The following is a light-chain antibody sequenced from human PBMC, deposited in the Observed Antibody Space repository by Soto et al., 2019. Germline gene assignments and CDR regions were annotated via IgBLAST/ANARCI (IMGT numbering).Light chain of an antibody. V-gene: IGLV1-47*01. CDR1: NSNIGNNF. J-gene: IGLJ2*01. CDR3: AAWDDSLSGVV. Sequence: SVLTQPPSASGTPGQRFTISCSGSNSNIGNNFAYWYQQLPGTAPKLLIYRNDQRPSGVPDRISGSKSGTSASLAISGLRSEDEADYYCAAWDDSLSGVVFGGGTKVTVL. CDR2: RND.